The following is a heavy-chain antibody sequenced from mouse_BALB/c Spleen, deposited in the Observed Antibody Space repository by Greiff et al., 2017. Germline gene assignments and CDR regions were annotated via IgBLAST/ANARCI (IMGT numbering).Heavy chain of an antibody. CDR3: ARAREGLFPTGAPMDY. D-gene: IGHD3-3*01. V-gene: IGHV5-6-5*01. J-gene: IGHJ4*01. CDR1: GFTFSSYA. Sequence: EVQRVESGGGLVKPGGSLKLSCAASGFTFSSYAMSWVRQTPEKRLEWVASISSGGSTYYPDSVKGRFTISRDNARNILYLQMSSLRSEDTAMYYYARAREGLFPTGAPMDYWGQGTSVTVSA. CDR2: ISSGGST.